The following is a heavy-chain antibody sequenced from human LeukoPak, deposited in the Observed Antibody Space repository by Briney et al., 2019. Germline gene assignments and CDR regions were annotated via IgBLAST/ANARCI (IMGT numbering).Heavy chain of an antibody. J-gene: IGHJ4*02. D-gene: IGHD3-3*01. CDR3: ATPGEWLLVFDY. Sequence: ASVKVSCKASGYTFTSYYMHWVRQAPGQGLEWMGIINPSGGSTSYAQKFQGRVTMTRDTSTSTVYMELSSLRSEDTAVYYCATPGEWLLVFDYWGQGTLVTVSS. V-gene: IGHV1-46*01. CDR2: INPSGGST. CDR1: GYTFTSYY.